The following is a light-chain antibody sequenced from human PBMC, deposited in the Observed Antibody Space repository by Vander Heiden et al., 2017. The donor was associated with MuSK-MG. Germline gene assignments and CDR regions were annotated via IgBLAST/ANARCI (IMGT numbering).Light chain of an antibody. J-gene: IGLJ1*01. Sequence: SFDLTQPPSVSVSPGQTARITCSGDKLEDKSASWYQQRPGQSPILVMYQDSKRPAAIPARCSGSNSGNTATLTLGGTKAADEDDYHWQVWDGSTHVFGPGTKGTGL. CDR1: KLEDKS. V-gene: IGLV3-1*01. CDR3: QVWDGSTHV. CDR2: QDS.